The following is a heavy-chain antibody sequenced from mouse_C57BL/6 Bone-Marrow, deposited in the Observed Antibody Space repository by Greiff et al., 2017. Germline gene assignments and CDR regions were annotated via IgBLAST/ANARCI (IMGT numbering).Heavy chain of an antibody. CDR3: ARPNYYGSSYFDV. D-gene: IGHD1-1*01. J-gene: IGHJ1*03. CDR1: GFTFSDYY. Sequence: EVNLVESGGGLVQPGGSLKLSCAASGFTFSDYYMYWVRQTPEKRLEWVAYISNGGGSTYYPDTVKGRFTISRDNAKNTLYLQMSRLKSEDTAMYYCARPNYYGSSYFDVWGTGTTVTVSS. CDR2: ISNGGGST. V-gene: IGHV5-12*01.